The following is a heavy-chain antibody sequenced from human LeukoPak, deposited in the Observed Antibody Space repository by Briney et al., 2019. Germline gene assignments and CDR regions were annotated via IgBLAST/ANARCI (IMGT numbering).Heavy chain of an antibody. CDR2: ISGSDGST. Sequence: GGSLRLSCAASGFTFSSYAMSWVRQAPGKGLEWVSSISGSDGSTYYADSVKGRFTISRDNSKNTLYLQMNSLRAEDTAVYYCARAGSERITMVRGVIGRRGYFDYWGQGTLVTVSS. D-gene: IGHD3-10*01. CDR3: ARAGSERITMVRGVIGRRGYFDY. V-gene: IGHV3-23*01. CDR1: GFTFSSYA. J-gene: IGHJ4*02.